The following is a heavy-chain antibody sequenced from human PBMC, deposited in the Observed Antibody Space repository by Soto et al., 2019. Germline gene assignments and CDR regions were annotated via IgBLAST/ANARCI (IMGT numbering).Heavy chain of an antibody. J-gene: IGHJ6*02. CDR1: GFTFSSYG. D-gene: IGHD3-16*01. Sequence: QVQLVESGGGVVQPGRSLRLSCAASGFTFSSYGMHWVRQAPGKGLEWLAVISSDGSNEYCADSVKGRFTISRDNFKNTLDLQMNSLTTEDTAVYYCARALTVGHYSYCAMDVWGQGTTVTVSS. CDR3: ARALTVGHYSYCAMDV. V-gene: IGHV3-30*03. CDR2: ISSDGSNE.